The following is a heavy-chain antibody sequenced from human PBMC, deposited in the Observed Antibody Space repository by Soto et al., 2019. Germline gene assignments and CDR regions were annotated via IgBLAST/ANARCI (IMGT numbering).Heavy chain of an antibody. CDR1: GGTFSSYA. CDR2: ISPIFGTA. V-gene: IGHV1-69*01. Sequence: QVQLVQSGAEVKKPGSSVKVSCKASGGTFSSYAISWVRQAPGQGLDWMGGISPIFGTANYAQKFQGRVTITADESTSTAYMWTRSLGSEYTAADYCASPGHYGSGSYYNQAGMWGQGTLVTVAS. D-gene: IGHD3-10*01. J-gene: IGHJ4*02. CDR3: ASPGHYGSGSYYNQAGM.